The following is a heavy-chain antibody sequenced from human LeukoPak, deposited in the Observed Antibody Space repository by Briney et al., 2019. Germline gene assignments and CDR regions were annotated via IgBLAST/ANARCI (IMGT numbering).Heavy chain of an antibody. CDR1: GYTFTGYY. D-gene: IGHD2-21*02. CDR2: INPNSGGT. CDR3: ARDPNIVVVTGFDY. J-gene: IGHJ4*02. Sequence: GASVKVSCKATGYTFTGYYMHWVRQPPGQGLEWMGWINPNSGGTNYAQKFQGRVTMTRDTSISTAYMELSRLRSDDTAVYYCARDPNIVVVTGFDYWGQGTLVTVSS. V-gene: IGHV1-2*02.